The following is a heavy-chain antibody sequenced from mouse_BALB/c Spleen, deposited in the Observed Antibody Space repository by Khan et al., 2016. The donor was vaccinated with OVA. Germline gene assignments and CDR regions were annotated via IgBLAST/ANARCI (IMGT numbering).Heavy chain of an antibody. J-gene: IGHJ3*01. Sequence: QVQLKQSGAELAKPGASVKMSCKASGYTFTSYWMHWVKQRPGQGLEWIGYINPSTGYTEYNQKFKDKATLTADKSSSTAYMQLSSLTSEDSAVYYCARNEGFAYWGQGTLVTVSA. CDR2: INPSTGYT. CDR1: GYTFTSYW. V-gene: IGHV1-7*01. CDR3: ARNEGFAY.